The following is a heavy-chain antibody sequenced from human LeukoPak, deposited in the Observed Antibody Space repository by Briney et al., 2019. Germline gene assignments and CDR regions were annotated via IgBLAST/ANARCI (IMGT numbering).Heavy chain of an antibody. Sequence: GGSLRLSCAASGFSFSDSGMDWVRQAPGKGLEWVSSVSASSAFILYADSVKGRFTLSRDNAKNSLYLRMSSLRAEDTALYFCVRGLTVTTREYYFDLWGQGTLVTVSS. CDR3: VRGLTVTTREYYFDL. CDR1: GFSFSDSG. CDR2: VSASSAFI. D-gene: IGHD1-20*01. J-gene: IGHJ4*02. V-gene: IGHV3-21*01.